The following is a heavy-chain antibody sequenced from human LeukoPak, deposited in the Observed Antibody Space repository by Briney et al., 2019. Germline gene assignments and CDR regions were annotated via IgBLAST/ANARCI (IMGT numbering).Heavy chain of an antibody. V-gene: IGHV1-69*05. D-gene: IGHD2-2*01. J-gene: IGHJ5*02. CDR1: AGTFSSYA. CDR2: IIPIFGTA. CDR3: ARVLGYCSSTSCSHNWFDP. Sequence: ASVKVSCKASAGTFSSYAISWVRHAPGQWLEWMGWIIPIFGTANYAQKFQGRVTITTDESTSTAYMELSSLRSEDTGVYYCARVLGYCSSTSCSHNWFDPWGQGTLVTVSS.